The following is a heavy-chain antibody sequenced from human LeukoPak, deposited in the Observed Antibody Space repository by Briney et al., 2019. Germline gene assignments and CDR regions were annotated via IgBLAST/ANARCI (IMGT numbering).Heavy chain of an antibody. V-gene: IGHV1-46*01. CDR1: EDTFTYYH. CDR3: ATEAPRSYYFDY. CDR2: VYATGGTT. J-gene: IGHJ4*02. Sequence: ASVKVSCKASEDTFTYYHIHWVRQAPGQGVEWMGAVYATGGTTINTQNFQGRVTMTRDTSTGTVYMELSSLRFEDTAMHYCATEAPRSYYFDYWGQGILVTVSS.